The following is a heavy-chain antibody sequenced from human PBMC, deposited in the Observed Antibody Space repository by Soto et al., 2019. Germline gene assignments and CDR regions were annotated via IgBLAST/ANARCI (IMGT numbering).Heavy chain of an antibody. D-gene: IGHD2-15*01. Sequence: GASVKVSCKASGGTFSSYAISWVRQAPGQGLEWMGGIIPIFGTANYAQKFQGRVTITADKSTSTAYMELSSLRSEDTAVYYCARDKLRYCSGGSCSAYYYYYYGMDVWGQGTTVTVSS. CDR1: GGTFSSYA. J-gene: IGHJ6*02. V-gene: IGHV1-69*06. CDR3: ARDKLRYCSGGSCSAYYYYYYGMDV. CDR2: IIPIFGTA.